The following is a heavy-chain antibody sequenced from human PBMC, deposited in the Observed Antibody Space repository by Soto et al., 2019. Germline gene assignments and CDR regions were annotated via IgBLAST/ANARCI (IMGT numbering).Heavy chain of an antibody. J-gene: IGHJ6*02. Sequence: GGSLRLSCTASGLTFGDNAMSWFRQAPGKGLEWVGFIRSTGYGGTTEYAASVKGRFTISRDDSKSIAYLQMNSLKTEDTAVYYFSYSSCYRCSSYHYYGMDVWGQGTTVTVSS. CDR3: SYSSCYRCSSYHYYGMDV. CDR2: IRSTGYGGTT. CDR1: GLTFGDNA. D-gene: IGHD2-15*01. V-gene: IGHV3-49*03.